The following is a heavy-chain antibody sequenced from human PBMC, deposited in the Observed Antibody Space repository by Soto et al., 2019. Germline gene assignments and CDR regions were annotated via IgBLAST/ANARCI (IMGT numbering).Heavy chain of an antibody. Sequence: ASVKVSCKASGGTFSSYAISWVRQAPGQGLEWMGGIIPIFGTANYAQKFQGRVTITADESTSTAYMELSSLRAEDTAVYYCARDFSMVIVAPGYWGQGTLVTVSS. CDR2: IIPIFGTA. J-gene: IGHJ4*02. CDR3: ARDFSMVIVAPGY. CDR1: GGTFSSYA. D-gene: IGHD5-12*01. V-gene: IGHV1-69*13.